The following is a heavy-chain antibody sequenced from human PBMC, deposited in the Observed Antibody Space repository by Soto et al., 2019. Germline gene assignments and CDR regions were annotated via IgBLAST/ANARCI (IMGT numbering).Heavy chain of an antibody. V-gene: IGHV4-34*01. D-gene: IGHD3-10*01. CDR1: GGSFSGYY. CDR2: INHSGST. CDR3: AGKTYYYGSGSYNY. J-gene: IGHJ4*02. Sequence: SETLSLTCAVYGGSFSGYYWSWIRQPPGKGLEWIGEINHSGSTNYNPSLKSRVTISVDTSKNQFSLKLSSVTAADTAVYYCAGKTYYYGSGSYNYWGQGTLVTVSS.